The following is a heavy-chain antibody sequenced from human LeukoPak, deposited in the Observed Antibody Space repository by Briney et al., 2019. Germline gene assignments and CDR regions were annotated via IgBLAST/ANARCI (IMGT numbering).Heavy chain of an antibody. Sequence: GSLRLSCAASGFTFSSYAMSWVRQAPGKGLEWVSAISGTGGSTYYADSVKGRFTISRDNSKNTLYLQMNSLRAEGTAVYYCAKAGGGYSYGWFDYWGQGTLVTVSS. J-gene: IGHJ4*02. CDR3: AKAGGGYSYGWFDY. CDR1: GFTFSSYA. D-gene: IGHD5-18*01. CDR2: ISGTGGST. V-gene: IGHV3-23*01.